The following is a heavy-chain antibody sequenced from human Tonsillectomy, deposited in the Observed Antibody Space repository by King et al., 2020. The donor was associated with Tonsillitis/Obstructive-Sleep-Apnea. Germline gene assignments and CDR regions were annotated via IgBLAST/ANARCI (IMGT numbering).Heavy chain of an antibody. V-gene: IGHV2-5*02. J-gene: IGHJ3*02. Sequence: VTLKESGPTLVKPTQTLTLTCTFSGFLLSTSGVGVGWIRQPPVKALEWLALIYWEDDKRYSPSLKNRVTITKDTSKNQVVLTMTNMDPVDTATYYCAHLLTYYDFWSGYYISRDAFDIWGQGTMVTVSS. CDR2: IYWEDDK. CDR1: GFLLSTSGVG. CDR3: AHLLTYYDFWSGYYISRDAFDI. D-gene: IGHD3-3*01.